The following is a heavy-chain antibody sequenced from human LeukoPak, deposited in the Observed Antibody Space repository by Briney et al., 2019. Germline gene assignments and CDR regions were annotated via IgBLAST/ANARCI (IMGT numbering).Heavy chain of an antibody. J-gene: IGHJ4*02. CDR1: GYTFTSYY. V-gene: IGHV1-46*01. D-gene: IGHD2-2*01. CDR3: ARDLVCTMNCKDS. CDR2: INPSGGST. Sequence: ASVKVSCKASGYTFTSYYMHWVRQAPGQGLEWMGIINPSGGSTSYAQKFQGRVTITTDESTSTAYMELSSLRSEDTAVYYCARDLVCTMNCKDSWGQGTLVTVS.